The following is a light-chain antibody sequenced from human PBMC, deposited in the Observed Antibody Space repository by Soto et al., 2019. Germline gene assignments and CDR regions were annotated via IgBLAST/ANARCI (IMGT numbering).Light chain of an antibody. CDR1: SSNIGNNY. Sequence: QSVLTQPPSVSAAPGQTVTISCSGSSSNIGNNYVSWYQQLPGTAPKLLIYENNKRPSRIPDRFSGSKSGTSATLGITGLQTGDEADYYCGTWDSSLSAGGVVFGGGTKVTVL. CDR2: ENN. CDR3: GTWDSSLSAGGVV. V-gene: IGLV1-51*02. J-gene: IGLJ2*01.